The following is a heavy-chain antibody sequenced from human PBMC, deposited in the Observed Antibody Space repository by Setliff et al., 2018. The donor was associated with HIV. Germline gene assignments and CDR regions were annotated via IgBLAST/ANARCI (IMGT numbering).Heavy chain of an antibody. CDR2: INPNSGGT. CDR3: ATRIRDGHRGYGYFDF. CDR1: GYTFTGHY. J-gene: IGHJ4*02. D-gene: IGHD5-12*01. V-gene: IGHV1-2*02. Sequence: GASVKVSCKTSGYTFTGHYLHWVRQAPGQGLEWMGWINPNSGGTNYEQKFQGRVTTTEDTSTDTAYMELSSLRPEDTAVYYCATRIRDGHRGYGYFDFWGQGTLVTVSS.